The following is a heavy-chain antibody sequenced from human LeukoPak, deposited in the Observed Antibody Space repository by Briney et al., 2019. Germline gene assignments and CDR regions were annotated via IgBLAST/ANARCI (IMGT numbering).Heavy chain of an antibody. D-gene: IGHD2-2*01. V-gene: IGHV3-48*01. CDR1: GFSFSSYS. CDR2: ISSSSSNI. Sequence: GGSLRLSCAASGFSFSSYSMNWVRQAPGKGLEWVSYISSSSSNINYADSVKVRFTTSRDNAKNSLYLQMNSLRAEDTAVYYCARDQQAIPYAFDIWGQGTMVTVSS. CDR3: ARDQQAIPYAFDI. J-gene: IGHJ3*02.